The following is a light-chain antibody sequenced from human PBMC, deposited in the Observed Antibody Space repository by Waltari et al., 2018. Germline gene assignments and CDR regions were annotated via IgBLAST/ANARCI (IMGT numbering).Light chain of an antibody. V-gene: IGLV1-44*01. J-gene: IGLJ2*01. CDR3: AAWDDSLNGVL. CDR1: TSSIGSNY. Sequence: QSVLTQPPSASGTPGQRVTISCSGGTSSIGSNYVNWYQQLPGAAPQLLIYSTYQRPCGVPDRFSGSKSGTSASLAISGLQSEDEADYYCAAWDDSLNGVLFGGGTKLTVL. CDR2: STY.